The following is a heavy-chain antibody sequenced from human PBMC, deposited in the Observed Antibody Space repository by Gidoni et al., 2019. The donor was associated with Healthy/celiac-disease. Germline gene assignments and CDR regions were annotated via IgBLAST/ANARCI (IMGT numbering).Heavy chain of an antibody. CDR3: TTDVVIIYTFDI. D-gene: IGHD3-3*01. Sequence: EVQLVESGGGLVKPGGSLSLSCAASGLTFSNAWMSWVRQAPGKGLEWVGRIKSKTDGGTTDYAAHVKGRFTISRDDSKNTLYLQMNSLKTEDTAVYYCTTDVVIIYTFDIWGQGTMVTVSS. CDR2: IKSKTDGGTT. V-gene: IGHV3-15*01. J-gene: IGHJ3*02. CDR1: GLTFSNAW.